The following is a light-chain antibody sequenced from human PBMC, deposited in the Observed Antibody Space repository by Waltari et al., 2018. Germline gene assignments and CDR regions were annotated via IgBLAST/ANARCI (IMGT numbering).Light chain of an antibody. J-gene: IGLJ2*01. CDR3: ASYTSTNTVI. CDR2: DVA. Sequence: QSALTQPASVSASPGQPITISCPGTSSDIGGYPYVSWYQQHPGKVPKLMIYDVARWPSGVSNRFSGSKSGNTASLTISGLQAEDEADYYCASYTSTNTVIFGGGTKVTVL. V-gene: IGLV2-14*03. CDR1: SSDIGGYPY.